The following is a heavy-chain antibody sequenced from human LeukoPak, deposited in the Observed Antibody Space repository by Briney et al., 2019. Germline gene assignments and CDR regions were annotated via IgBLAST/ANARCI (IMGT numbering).Heavy chain of an antibody. Sequence: GSSVKDSCKASGGTFSSYAISWVRQAPGQGLEWMGGIIPIFGTANYAQKFQGRVTITADESTSTAYMELSSLRSEDTAVYYCARARRDGYNLNYWGQGTLVTVSS. CDR1: GGTFSSYA. CDR2: IIPIFGTA. V-gene: IGHV1-69*01. J-gene: IGHJ4*02. CDR3: ARARRDGYNLNY. D-gene: IGHD5-24*01.